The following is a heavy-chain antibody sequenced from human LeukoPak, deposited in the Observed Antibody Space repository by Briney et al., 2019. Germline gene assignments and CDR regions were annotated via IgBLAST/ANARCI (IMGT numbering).Heavy chain of an antibody. CDR3: ATSPGGEYDFWSGYPYY. D-gene: IGHD3-3*01. Sequence: SVKVSCKASGGTFSSYAISWVRQAPGQGLEWMGRIIPIFGTANYAQKCQGRVTITTDKSTSTAYMELSSLRSEDTAVYYCATSPGGEYDFWSGYPYYWGQGTLVTVSS. J-gene: IGHJ4*02. CDR1: GGTFSSYA. CDR2: IIPIFGTA. V-gene: IGHV1-69*05.